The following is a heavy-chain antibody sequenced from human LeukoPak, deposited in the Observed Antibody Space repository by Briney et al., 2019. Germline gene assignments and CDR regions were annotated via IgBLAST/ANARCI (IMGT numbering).Heavy chain of an antibody. D-gene: IGHD6-6*01. CDR3: AREFSCIAARGCYYFDY. J-gene: IGHJ4*02. Sequence: GGSLRLSCAASGFTFSDYYMSWIRQAPGKGLEWVSYISSSGSTIYYADSVKGRLTISRDNAKNSLYLQMNSLRAEDTAVYYCAREFSCIAARGCYYFDYWGQGTLVTVSS. CDR1: GFTFSDYY. CDR2: ISSSGSTI. V-gene: IGHV3-11*01.